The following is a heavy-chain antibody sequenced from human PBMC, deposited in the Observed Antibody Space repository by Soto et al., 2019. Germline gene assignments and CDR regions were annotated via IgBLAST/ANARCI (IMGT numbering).Heavy chain of an antibody. D-gene: IGHD5-12*01. CDR2: INHSGST. CDR1: GGSFSGYY. J-gene: IGHJ4*02. V-gene: IGHV4-34*01. CDR3: ARARRIVAKERVYYFDY. Sequence: ETLSLTFAVYGGSFSGYYWSWIRQPPGKGLEWIGEINHSGSTNYNPSLKSRVTISVDTSKNRFSLKLSSVTAADTAVYYCARARRIVAKERVYYFDYWGQRTLVTVSS.